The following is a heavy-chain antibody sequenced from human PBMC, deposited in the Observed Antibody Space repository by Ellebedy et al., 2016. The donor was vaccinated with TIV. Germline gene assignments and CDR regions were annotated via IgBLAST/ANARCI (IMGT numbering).Heavy chain of an antibody. CDR3: ARSFFGDDS. Sequence: GGSLRLSCAASGFPFSNFWMHWARQAPGKGLVWVSRIDPDGGDTKYADSVKGRFTISRDNAKNTLYLQMNSLRVEDTAVYACARSFFGDDSWGQGTQVTVSS. CDR2: IDPDGGDT. D-gene: IGHD2-21*01. J-gene: IGHJ5*01. CDR1: GFPFSNFW. V-gene: IGHV3-74*03.